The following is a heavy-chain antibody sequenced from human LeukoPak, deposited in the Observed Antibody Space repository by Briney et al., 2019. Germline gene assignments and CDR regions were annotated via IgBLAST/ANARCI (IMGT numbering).Heavy chain of an antibody. CDR1: GFTFTSYG. CDR2: VSGSGGST. Sequence: GGSLRLSCAASGFTFTSYGMNWVRQAPGKGLEWGSGVSGSGGSTYYADSVKGRFTISRDNSRGTLYLQMNSLRAEDTAVYYCARAPQQPYYLDYWGQGTLVTVSS. D-gene: IGHD6-13*01. V-gene: IGHV3-23*01. J-gene: IGHJ4*02. CDR3: ARAPQQPYYLDY.